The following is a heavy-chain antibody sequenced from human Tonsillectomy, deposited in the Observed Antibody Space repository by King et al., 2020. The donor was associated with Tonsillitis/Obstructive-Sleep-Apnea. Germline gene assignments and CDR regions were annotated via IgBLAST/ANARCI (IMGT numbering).Heavy chain of an antibody. J-gene: IGHJ4*02. D-gene: IGHD2-8*01. CDR3: ARESPNAEGDY. CDR2: INAANGYT. Sequence: VQLVQSGAEVKKPGASVKLSRKASGYTFSSYAMHWVRQAPGQRPEWMGWINAANGYTEYSQKFQGRVTMTSDTSANTAFMELGSLTSGDTAVYYCARESPNAEGDYWGQGTLVTVSS. V-gene: IGHV1-3*01. CDR1: GYTFSSYA.